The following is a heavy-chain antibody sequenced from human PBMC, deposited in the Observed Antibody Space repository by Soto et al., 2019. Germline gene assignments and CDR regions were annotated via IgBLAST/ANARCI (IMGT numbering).Heavy chain of an antibody. D-gene: IGHD2-2*01. CDR3: ARDGYCSSTSCHFDY. V-gene: IGHV5-51*03. J-gene: IGHJ4*02. CDR2: IYPGHSDT. Sequence: EVQLVQSGAEVKKPGESLKISCKGSGYSFTSYWIGWVRQMPGKGLEWMGIIYPGHSDTRYSPSFQGQVTISADKSISTAYLQWSSLKASDTAMYYCARDGYCSSTSCHFDYWGQGTLVTVSS. CDR1: GYSFTSYW.